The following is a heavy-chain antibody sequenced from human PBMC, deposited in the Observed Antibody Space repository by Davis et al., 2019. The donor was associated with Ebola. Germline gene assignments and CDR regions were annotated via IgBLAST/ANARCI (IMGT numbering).Heavy chain of an antibody. D-gene: IGHD2-2*02. CDR3: AKAGGYCSSTSCYRKRGYYFDY. V-gene: IGHV3-23*01. CDR1: GFTFSSYA. CDR2: ISGSGGST. Sequence: PGGSLRLSCAASGFTFSSYAMSWVRQAPGKGLEWVSAISGSGGSTYYADSVKGRFTISRDNSKNTLYLQMNSLRAEDTAVYYCAKAGGYCSSTSCYRKRGYYFDYWGQGTLVTVSS. J-gene: IGHJ4*02.